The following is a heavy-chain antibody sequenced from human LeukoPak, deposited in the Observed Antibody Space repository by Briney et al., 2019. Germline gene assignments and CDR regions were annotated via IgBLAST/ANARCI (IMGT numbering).Heavy chain of an antibody. J-gene: IGHJ6*02. CDR3: ARQGWASFYYYGVDV. V-gene: IGHV4-39*01. CDR2: IYYSGST. CDR1: GVTFSSRW. D-gene: IGHD6-19*01. Sequence: PGGSLRLSCVVSGVTFSSRWMSWIRQPPGKGLEWIGSIYYSGSTYYNSSLKSRVTISVDTSKNQFSLKLSSVTAADTAVYYCARQGWASFYYYGVDVWGQGTPVTVSS.